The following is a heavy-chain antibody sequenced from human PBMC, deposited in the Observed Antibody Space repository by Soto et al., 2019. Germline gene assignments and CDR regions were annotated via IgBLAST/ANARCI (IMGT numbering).Heavy chain of an antibody. J-gene: IGHJ4*02. V-gene: IGHV1-24*01. D-gene: IGHD3-22*01. CDR1: GYTLTELS. CDR3: ATRYYDSSGYYSPFDY. Sequence: ASVKVSCKVSGYTLTELSMHWVRQAPGKGLEWMGGFDPEDGETICAQKFQGRVTMTEDTSTDTAYMELSSLRSEDTAVYYCATRYYDSSGYYSPFDYWGQGTLVTVSS. CDR2: FDPEDGET.